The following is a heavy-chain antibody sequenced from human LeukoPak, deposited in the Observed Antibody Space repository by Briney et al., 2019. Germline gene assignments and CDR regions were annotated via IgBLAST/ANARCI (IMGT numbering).Heavy chain of an antibody. CDR2: INPEGSEK. V-gene: IGHV3-7*01. CDR3: ARDLAYSRLDY. Sequence: GGSLRLSCAASGFTFSSYAMHWVRQAPGKGLEWVASINPEGSEKYSADSVKGRFTISRDNAKNSLYLQMDSLRVEDTAFYYCARDLAYSRLDYWGQGMLVTVSS. J-gene: IGHJ4*02. D-gene: IGHD5-18*01. CDR1: GFTFSSYA.